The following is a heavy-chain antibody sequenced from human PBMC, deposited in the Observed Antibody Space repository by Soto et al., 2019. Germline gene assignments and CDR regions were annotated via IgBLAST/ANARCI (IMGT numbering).Heavy chain of an antibody. CDR2: IIPIFGTA. CDR3: ARPAGELLSYYCGMDV. V-gene: IGHV1-69*01. J-gene: IGHJ6*02. Sequence: QVQLVQSGAEVKKPGSSVKVSCKASGGTFSSYAISWVRQAPGQGLEWMGGIIPIFGTANYAQKFQGRVTITADDSTSTAYMELSSLRSEDTSVYYCARPAGELLSYYCGMDVWGQGTTVTVSS. D-gene: IGHD3-10*01. CDR1: GGTFSSYA.